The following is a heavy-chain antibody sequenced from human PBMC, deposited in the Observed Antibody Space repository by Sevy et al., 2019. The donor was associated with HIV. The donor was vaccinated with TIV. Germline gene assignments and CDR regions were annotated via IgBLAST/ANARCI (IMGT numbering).Heavy chain of an antibody. J-gene: IGHJ4*02. CDR1: GGTFSSYA. D-gene: IGHD1-7*01. Sequence: ASVKVSCKASGGTFSSYAISWVRQAPAQGLEWMGGIIPIFGTANYAQKFQGRVTITADESTSTAYMELSSLRSEDTAVYYCASQWEETGTTPSFFDYWGQGTLVTVSS. CDR3: ASQWEETGTTPSFFDY. CDR2: IIPIFGTA. V-gene: IGHV1-69*13.